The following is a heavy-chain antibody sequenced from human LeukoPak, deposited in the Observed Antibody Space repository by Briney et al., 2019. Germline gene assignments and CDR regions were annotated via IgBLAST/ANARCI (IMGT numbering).Heavy chain of an antibody. V-gene: IGHV1-69*13. Sequence: ASVKVSCKASGGTFSSYAISWVRQAPGQGLEWMGGIIPIFGTANYAQKFQGRVTTTADESTSTAYMELSSLRSEDTAVYYCARSGPRNGYNYYWGQGTLVTVSS. D-gene: IGHD5-24*01. J-gene: IGHJ4*02. CDR1: GGTFSSYA. CDR3: ARSGPRNGYNYY. CDR2: IIPIFGTA.